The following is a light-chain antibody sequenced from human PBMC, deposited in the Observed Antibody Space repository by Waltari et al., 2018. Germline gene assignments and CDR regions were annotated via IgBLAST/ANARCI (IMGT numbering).Light chain of an antibody. Sequence: EIVMTQSPATLSVSPGERATLSCRASQGVSSNLAWYQQKPGQAPRLLIYGVSTRATGIPARFSGSGSGTEFTLTISSLQSEDFAVYYCQQYNNWPRSFGQGTRLEIK. CDR2: GVS. J-gene: IGKJ5*01. V-gene: IGKV3-15*01. CDR1: QGVSSN. CDR3: QQYNNWPRS.